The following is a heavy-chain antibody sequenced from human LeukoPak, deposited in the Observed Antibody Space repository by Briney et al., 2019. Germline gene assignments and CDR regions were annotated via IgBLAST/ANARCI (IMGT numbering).Heavy chain of an antibody. D-gene: IGHD5-18*01. CDR2: ISSSSSYI. Sequence: GGSLRLSCAASGFTFSSYSMNWVRQAPGKVLEWVSSISSSSSYIYYADSVKGRFTISRDNAKNSLYLQMNSLRAEDTAVYYCARGLSSGYSYGYYWGQGTLVTVSS. J-gene: IGHJ4*02. V-gene: IGHV3-21*01. CDR3: ARGLSSGYSYGYY. CDR1: GFTFSSYS.